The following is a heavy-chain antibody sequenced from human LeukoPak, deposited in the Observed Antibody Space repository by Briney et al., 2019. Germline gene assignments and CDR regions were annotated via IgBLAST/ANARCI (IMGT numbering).Heavy chain of an antibody. CDR3: ARGVYKTIRSYTHYFDH. D-gene: IGHD5-12*01. CDR1: GGSFSGYY. CDR2: INHSGST. J-gene: IGHJ4*02. V-gene: IGHV4-34*01. Sequence: SETLSLTCAVYGGSFSGYYWSWIRQPPGKGLEWIGEINHSGSTNYNPSLKSRVTISVDTSKNQFSLKLSSVTAADTAVYYCARGVYKTIRSYTHYFDHWGQGTLVTVSS.